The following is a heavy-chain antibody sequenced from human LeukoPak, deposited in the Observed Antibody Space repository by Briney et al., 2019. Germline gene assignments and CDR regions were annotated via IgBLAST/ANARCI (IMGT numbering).Heavy chain of an antibody. J-gene: IGHJ4*02. V-gene: IGHV1-69*01. CDR3: ARIAAGYSGYDGGDY. Sequence: SVKVSCKASGGTFSSYAISWVRQAPGQGLESMGGIIPIFGTANYAQKFQGRVTITADESTSTAYMELSSLRSEDTAVYYCARIAAGYSGYDGGDYWGQGTLVTVSS. CDR2: IIPIFGTA. CDR1: GGTFSSYA. D-gene: IGHD5-12*01.